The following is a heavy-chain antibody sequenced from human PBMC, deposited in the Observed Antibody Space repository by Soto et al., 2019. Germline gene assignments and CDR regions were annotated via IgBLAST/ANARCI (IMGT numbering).Heavy chain of an antibody. J-gene: IGHJ3*01. CDR3: AKIHSGSSYDAFDV. CDR2: ISGSGGVT. V-gene: IGHV3-23*01. Sequence: EVQLLESGGGLVQPGGSQRLSCAASGFTFSSYAMSWVRQGPGKGLEWVTLISGSGGVTDYADSVKGRFTVSRDNSKNTMYLELNSLTAGDTARYYCAKIHSGSSYDAFDVWGQGTVVTVSS. D-gene: IGHD6-19*01. CDR1: GFTFSSYA.